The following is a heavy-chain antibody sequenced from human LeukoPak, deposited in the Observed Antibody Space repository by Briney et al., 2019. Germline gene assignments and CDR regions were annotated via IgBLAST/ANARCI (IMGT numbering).Heavy chain of an antibody. D-gene: IGHD2-2*01. J-gene: IGHJ4*02. V-gene: IGHV3-23*01. CDR1: GSTFSSYA. CDR2: ISRSGGST. Sequence: GGSRRLSCAASGSTFSSYAMSWVRQAPGKGLDWVSAISRSGGSTYYADSVKGRFTISRDNSKNTLYLQMNSLRADDTAVYYCAKRPPSLPFDYWGQGTLVTVSS. CDR3: AKRPPSLPFDY.